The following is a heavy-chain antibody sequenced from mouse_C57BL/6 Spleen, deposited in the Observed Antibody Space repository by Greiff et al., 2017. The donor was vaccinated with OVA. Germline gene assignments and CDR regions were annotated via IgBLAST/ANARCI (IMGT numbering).Heavy chain of an antibody. CDR1: GFTFSSYA. J-gene: IGHJ3*01. D-gene: IGHD2-4*01. CDR3: ARDNDYSWFAY. V-gene: IGHV5-4*01. Sequence: EVQLVESGGGLVKPGGSLKLSCAASGFTFSSYAMSWVRQTPEKRLEWVATISDGGSYTYYPDKVKGRFTISRDNAKNNLYLQMSHLKSEDTAMYYCARDNDYSWFAYWGQGTLVTVSA. CDR2: ISDGGSYT.